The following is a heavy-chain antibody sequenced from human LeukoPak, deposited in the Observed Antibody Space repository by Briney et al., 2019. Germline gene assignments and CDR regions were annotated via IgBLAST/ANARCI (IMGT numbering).Heavy chain of an antibody. D-gene: IGHD2-15*01. Sequence: SETLSLTCTVSGGSISSYYWSWIRQPPGKGLEWIGYIYYSGSTNYNPSLKSRVTISVDTSKNQFSLKLSSVTAADTAVYYCARDGDCSGGSCSKSGRYYGMDVWGQGTTVTVSS. V-gene: IGHV4-59*01. CDR2: IYYSGST. J-gene: IGHJ6*02. CDR1: GGSISSYY. CDR3: ARDGDCSGGSCSKSGRYYGMDV.